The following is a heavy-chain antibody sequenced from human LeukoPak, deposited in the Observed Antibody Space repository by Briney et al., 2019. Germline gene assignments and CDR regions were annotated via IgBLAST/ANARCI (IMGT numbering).Heavy chain of an antibody. J-gene: IGHJ3*02. V-gene: IGHV3-23*01. CDR1: GFTFSSYA. CDR3: AKGGSVTAPDDAFAI. Sequence: GGSLRLSCAASGFTFSSYAMIWVRQAPGKGLEWVSVISGNGGGTYFADSVKGRFTISRDNSKNTLYLQINSLRAEDTAIYYCAKGGSVTAPDDAFAIWGQGTMVTVSS. CDR2: ISGNGGGT. D-gene: IGHD5/OR15-5a*01.